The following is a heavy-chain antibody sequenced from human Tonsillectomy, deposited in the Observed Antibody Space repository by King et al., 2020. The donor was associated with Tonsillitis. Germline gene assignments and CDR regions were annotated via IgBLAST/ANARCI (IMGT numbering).Heavy chain of an antibody. Sequence: VQLVESGGGLVQPGGSLRLSCAASGFTFSSYSMNWVRQAPGKGLEWVPYISSGSSIIQYADSVKGRFTISRDNAKNSLYLQMNSLRDEDSAVYYCARSSGSYRSSYYFDYWGQGTLVTVSS. D-gene: IGHD1-26*01. CDR2: ISSGSSII. CDR1: GFTFSSYS. J-gene: IGHJ4*02. CDR3: ARSSGSYRSSYYFDY. V-gene: IGHV3-48*02.